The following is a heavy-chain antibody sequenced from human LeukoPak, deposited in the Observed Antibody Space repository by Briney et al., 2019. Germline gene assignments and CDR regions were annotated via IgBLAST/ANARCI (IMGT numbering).Heavy chain of an antibody. CDR3: ARGPHSSGWHNADYYYYYLDV. Sequence: ASVKVSCKASGFTFTTYYIHWVRQAPAQGLEWMGLFNPTAGSTTYAQNFQGRVTMTSDTSTSTVYMELSSLRPEDTAVYFCARGPHSSGWHNADYYYYYLDVWGKGTTVTISS. V-gene: IGHV1-46*01. CDR1: GFTFTTYY. CDR2: FNPTAGST. J-gene: IGHJ6*03. D-gene: IGHD6-19*01.